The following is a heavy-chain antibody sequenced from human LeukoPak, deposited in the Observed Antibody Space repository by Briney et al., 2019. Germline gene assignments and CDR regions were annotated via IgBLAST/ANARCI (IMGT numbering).Heavy chain of an antibody. CDR2: IYYSGST. J-gene: IGHJ4*02. CDR1: GGSISSHY. Sequence: SETLSLTCTVSGGSISSHYWSWIRQPPEKGLEWIGYIYYSGSTNYNPSLKSRVTISVDTSKNQFSLKLSSVTAADTAVYYCASFSSGWYRYFDYWGQGTLVTVSS. CDR3: ASFSSGWYRYFDY. V-gene: IGHV4-59*11. D-gene: IGHD6-19*01.